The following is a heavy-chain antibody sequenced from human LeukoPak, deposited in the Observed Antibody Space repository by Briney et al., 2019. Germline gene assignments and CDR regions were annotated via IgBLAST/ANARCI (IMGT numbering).Heavy chain of an antibody. CDR2: ISRSSSYI. D-gene: IGHD7-27*01. J-gene: IGHJ4*02. V-gene: IGHV3-21*01. CDR3: ARGTLGLNPDIFEE. Sequence: PGGSLRLSCAASGFTFNTYTMDWVRQAPGKGLEWVSSISRSSSYIYHSDSVKGRFTMSRDNAKNSLYLQMNSLRAEDTAVYYCARGTLGLNPDIFEEWGQGTLVTVSS. CDR1: GFTFNTYT.